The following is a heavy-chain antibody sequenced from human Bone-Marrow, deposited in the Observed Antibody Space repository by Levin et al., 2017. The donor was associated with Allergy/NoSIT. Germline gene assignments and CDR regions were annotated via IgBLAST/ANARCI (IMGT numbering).Heavy chain of an antibody. CDR3: AREVGSRLDY. V-gene: IGHV1-69*01. J-gene: IGHJ4*02. CDR1: GGTFSSYA. CDR2: IIPIFGTA. D-gene: IGHD1-26*01. Sequence: KISCKASGGTFSSYAISWVRQAPGQGLEWMGGIIPIFGTANYAQKFQGRVTITADESTSTAYMELSSLRSEDTAVYYCAREVGSRLDYWGQGTLVTVSS.